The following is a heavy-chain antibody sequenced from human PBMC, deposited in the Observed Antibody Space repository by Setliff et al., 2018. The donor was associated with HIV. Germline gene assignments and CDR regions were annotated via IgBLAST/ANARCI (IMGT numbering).Heavy chain of an antibody. CDR3: ARARYIVIRGDAGMDV. J-gene: IGHJ6*02. CDR2: INHSGST. D-gene: IGHD3-10*01. V-gene: IGHV4-39*07. Sequence: SETLSLTCAVSGGSVNSGAYYWAWIRQPPGKGLEWIGGINHSGSTDYNPSLKSRVTISVDTSKNQFSLNLSSVTAADTAVYYCARARYIVIRGDAGMDVWGPGTTVTVSS. CDR1: GGSVNSGAYY.